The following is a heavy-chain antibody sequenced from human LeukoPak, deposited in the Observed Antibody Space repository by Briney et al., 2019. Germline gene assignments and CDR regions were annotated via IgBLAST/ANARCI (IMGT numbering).Heavy chain of an antibody. D-gene: IGHD3-22*01. CDR2: IYYSGST. CDR1: GGSISSYY. Sequence: SETLSLTCTVSGGSISSYYWSWIRQPPGKGLEWIGYIYYSGSTNYNPSLKSRVTISVDTSKNQFSLKLSSVTAADTAVYYCARAYYDSSGYYYEDYWGQGTLVTVSS. V-gene: IGHV4-59*01. CDR3: ARAYYDSSGYYYEDY. J-gene: IGHJ4*02.